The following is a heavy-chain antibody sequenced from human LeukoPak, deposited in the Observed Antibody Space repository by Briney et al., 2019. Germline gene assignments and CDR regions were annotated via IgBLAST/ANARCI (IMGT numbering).Heavy chain of an antibody. CDR1: GASISSSAYY. V-gene: IGHV4-39*07. D-gene: IGHD3-10*01. CDR3: ARRSGLLWFGELSY. Sequence: SETLSLTCIISGASISSSAYYWGWIRQPPGKGLEWIGTIYYSGNTYYNPSLKSRVTISVDTSKNQFSLKLSSVTAADTAVYYCARRSGLLWFGELSYWGQGTLVTVSS. J-gene: IGHJ4*02. CDR2: IYYSGNT.